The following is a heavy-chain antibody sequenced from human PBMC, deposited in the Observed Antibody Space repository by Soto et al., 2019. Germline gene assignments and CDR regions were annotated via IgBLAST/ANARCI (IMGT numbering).Heavy chain of an antibody. J-gene: IGHJ5*02. CDR2: ISNDGNYI. Sequence: GGSLRLSCAASGFSFSNDWMHWVRQAPGKGLVWVSCISNDGNYIRYAQKLQGRVTMTTDTSTSTAYMELRSLRSDDTAVYYCARGRNWFDPWGQGTLVTVSS. V-gene: IGHV3-74*01. CDR3: ARGRNWFDP. CDR1: GFSFSNDW.